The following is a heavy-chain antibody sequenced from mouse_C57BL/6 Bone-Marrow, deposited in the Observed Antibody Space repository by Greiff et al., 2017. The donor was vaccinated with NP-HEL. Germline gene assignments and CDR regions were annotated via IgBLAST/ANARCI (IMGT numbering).Heavy chain of an antibody. J-gene: IGHJ4*01. V-gene: IGHV1-26*01. CDR1: GYTFTDYY. D-gene: IGHD1-1*01. Sequence: EVKLMESGPELVKPGASVKISCKASGYTFTDYYMNWVKQSHGKSLEWIGDINPNNGGTSYNQKFKGKATLTVDKSSSTAYMELRSLTSEDSAVYYCARSLITTVVALDYAMDYWGQGTSVTVSS. CDR3: ARSLITTVVALDYAMDY. CDR2: INPNNGGT.